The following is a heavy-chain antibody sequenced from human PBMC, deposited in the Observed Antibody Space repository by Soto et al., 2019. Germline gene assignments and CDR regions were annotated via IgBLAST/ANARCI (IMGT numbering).Heavy chain of an antibody. V-gene: IGHV1-69*12. CDR3: ARAREGYNEGRVSDI. J-gene: IGHJ3*02. CDR1: GGTFTSHA. D-gene: IGHD1-1*01. Sequence: QVQLVQSGAEVKKPGSSVKVSCKASGGTFTSHAISWVRQAPGQGLEWMGGIIPIFVTPNYAQKFQGRVTITADESTNTAYMELSSLRSEDTAVYYCARAREGYNEGRVSDIWGQGTMVTVSS. CDR2: IIPIFVTP.